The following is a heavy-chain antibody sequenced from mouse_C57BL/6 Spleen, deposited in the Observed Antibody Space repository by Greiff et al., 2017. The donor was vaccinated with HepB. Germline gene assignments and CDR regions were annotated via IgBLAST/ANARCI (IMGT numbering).Heavy chain of an antibody. CDR2: IYPGSGNT. CDR3: ARSDRSYYFDY. CDR1: GYTFTDYY. Sequence: VKLVESGAELVRPGASVKLSCKASGYTFTDYYINWVKQRPGQGLEWIARIYPGSGNTYYNEKFKGKATLTAEKSSSTAYMQLSSLTSEDSAVYFCARSDRSYYFDYWGQGTTLTVSS. V-gene: IGHV1-76*01. J-gene: IGHJ2*01.